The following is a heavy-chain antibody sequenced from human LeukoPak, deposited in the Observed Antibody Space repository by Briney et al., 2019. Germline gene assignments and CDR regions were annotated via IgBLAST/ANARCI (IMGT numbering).Heavy chain of an antibody. Sequence: ASVTVSFTASGYTFTIYDFNWVRQATGQRPEWMGWMSPNSGDTGYAQKFQDRITMTRNTSISTAYMELSSLRSDDTAVYYCARGPPNWGYDYWGPGTLVTVSS. J-gene: IGHJ4*02. CDR1: GYTFTIYD. CDR3: ARGPPNWGYDY. CDR2: MSPNSGDT. D-gene: IGHD7-27*01. V-gene: IGHV1-8*01.